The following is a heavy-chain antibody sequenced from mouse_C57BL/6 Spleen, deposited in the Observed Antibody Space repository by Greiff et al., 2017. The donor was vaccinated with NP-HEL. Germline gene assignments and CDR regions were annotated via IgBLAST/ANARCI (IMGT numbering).Heavy chain of an antibody. J-gene: IGHJ4*01. D-gene: IGHD2-13*01. CDR2: IYPGGGGT. CDR3: ASHTYSDWDY. V-gene: IGHV1-80*01. Sequence: VQLQQSGAELVKPGASVKISCKASGYAFTSYWMNWVKQRPGHGLEWIGQIYPGGGGTNYNGKFKGKATLTADKSSSTAYMQLSSLTSEDSAVYFCASHTYSDWDYWGQGTSVTV. CDR1: GYAFTSYW.